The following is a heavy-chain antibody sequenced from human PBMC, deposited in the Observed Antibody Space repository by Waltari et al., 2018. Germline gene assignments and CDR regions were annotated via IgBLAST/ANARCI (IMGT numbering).Heavy chain of an antibody. Sequence: EVQLVESGGGLVQPGGSLRLSCAASGFNLSSYWMSWVRQAPGKVLEWVANIKQDGSEKYYVDSVKGRFTISRDNAKNSLYLQMNSLRAEDTAVYYCAREIRINAFDIWGQGTMVTVSS. CDR3: AREIRINAFDI. CDR2: IKQDGSEK. CDR1: GFNLSSYW. D-gene: IGHD3-16*01. J-gene: IGHJ3*02. V-gene: IGHV3-7*01.